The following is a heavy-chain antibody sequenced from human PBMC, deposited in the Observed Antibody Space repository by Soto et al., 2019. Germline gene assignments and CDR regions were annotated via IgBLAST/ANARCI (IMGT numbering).Heavy chain of an antibody. Sequence: EVQLVESGGVVVQPGGSLRLSCAASGFTFNDYTMHWVRQAPGKGLEWVSLINWDGGTTYYADSVKGRFTISRDNSXHSLYLKMNSLTTEDTAFYYCAKDMGGIAPYYFDYWGQGTLVTVSS. CDR2: INWDGGTT. D-gene: IGHD6-13*01. CDR3: AKDMGGIAPYYFDY. CDR1: GFTFNDYT. V-gene: IGHV3-43*01. J-gene: IGHJ4*02.